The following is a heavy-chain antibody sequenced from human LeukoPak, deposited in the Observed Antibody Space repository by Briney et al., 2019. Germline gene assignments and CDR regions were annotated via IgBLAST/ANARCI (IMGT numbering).Heavy chain of an antibody. V-gene: IGHV3-21*01. J-gene: IGHJ4*02. CDR1: GFTFSSYA. D-gene: IGHD6-6*01. CDR2: ISSSSTHI. Sequence: GGSLRLSCAASGFTFSSYAMNWVRQAPGKGLEWVSYISSSSTHIYYADSVKGRFTISRDNARNSLYLQMNSLRAEDTAIYYCARSEHSSSSFDYWGQGTLVTVSS. CDR3: ARSEHSSSSFDY.